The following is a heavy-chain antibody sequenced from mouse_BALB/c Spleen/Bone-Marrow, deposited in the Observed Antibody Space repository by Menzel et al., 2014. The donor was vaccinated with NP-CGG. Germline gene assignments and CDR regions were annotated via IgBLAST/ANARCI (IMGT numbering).Heavy chain of an antibody. CDR2: IDPANGNT. D-gene: IGHD1-1*01. J-gene: IGHJ1*01. CDR1: GFNIKDTY. CDR3: ASYYYGRFFDV. Sequence: EVHLVESGAELVKPGASVKLSCTASGFNIKDTYMHWVKQRPEQGLEWIGRIDPANGNTKYDPKFQGKATITADTSSNTAYLQLSSLTSEDTAVYYCASYYYGRFFDVWGAGPTVTVSS. V-gene: IGHV14-3*02.